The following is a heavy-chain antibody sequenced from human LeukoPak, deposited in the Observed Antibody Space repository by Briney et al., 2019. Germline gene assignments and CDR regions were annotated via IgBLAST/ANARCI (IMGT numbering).Heavy chain of an antibody. CDR1: GFTVTSYT. CDR2: MSYDGSHT. D-gene: IGHD5-12*01. V-gene: IGHV3-30*04. J-gene: IGHJ4*02. CDR3: ARDVGGYAFDY. Sequence: AGSLRLSCVASGFTVTSYTMQWVRQAPAREREWVAVMSYDGSHTFYEDSVKGRFTISRDNSKNKVYLQVNSLRDEDTAIYYCARDVGGYAFDYWGQGTVVTVSS.